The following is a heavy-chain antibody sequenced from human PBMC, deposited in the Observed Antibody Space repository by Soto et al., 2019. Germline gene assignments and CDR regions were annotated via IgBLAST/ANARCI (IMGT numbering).Heavy chain of an antibody. D-gene: IGHD6-13*01. Sequence: EVQLVESGGGLVQPGGSLRLSCAASGFTFSSYNMNWVRQAPGKGLEWVSYISSSSSTIYYADSVKGRFTISRDNAKNSLYLQMNSLRAEDTAVYYCARDGVAEQQLVYDYYYYYMDVWGKGTTVTVSS. CDR1: GFTFSSYN. CDR3: ARDGVAEQQLVYDYYYYYMDV. V-gene: IGHV3-48*01. J-gene: IGHJ6*03. CDR2: ISSSSSTI.